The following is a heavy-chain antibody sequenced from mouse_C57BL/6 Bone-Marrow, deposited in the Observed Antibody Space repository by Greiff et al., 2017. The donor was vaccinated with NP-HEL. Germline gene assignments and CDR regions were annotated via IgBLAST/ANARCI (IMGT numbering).Heavy chain of an antibody. CDR2: INPSTGGT. CDR1: GYSFTGYY. CDR3: ARAPTFVDY. Sequence: EVQRVESGPELVKPGASVKISCKASGYSFTGYYMNWVKQSPEKSLEWIGEINPSTGGTTYNQKFKAKATLTVDKSSSTAYMQLKSLTSEDSAVYYCARAPTFVDYWGQGTTLTVSS. J-gene: IGHJ2*01. V-gene: IGHV1-42*01.